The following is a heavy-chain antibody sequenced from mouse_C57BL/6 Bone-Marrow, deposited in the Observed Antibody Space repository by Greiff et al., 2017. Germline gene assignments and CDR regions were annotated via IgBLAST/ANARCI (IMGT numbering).Heavy chain of an antibody. CDR2: ICPGSGNT. CDR3: AKAYYYSSGYVHVDV. D-gene: IGHD1-1*01. V-gene: IGHV1-81*01. J-gene: IGHJ1*03. Sequence: QVQLQQSGAELARPGASVKLSCAASGYTFTSYGISWVKQRTGQGLEWIGEICPGSGNTYYNEKFKGKATLTADKSSSTAYKELRSLTSEDSAVYFYAKAYYYSSGYVHVDVWGTGTTVTVSS. CDR1: GYTFTSYG.